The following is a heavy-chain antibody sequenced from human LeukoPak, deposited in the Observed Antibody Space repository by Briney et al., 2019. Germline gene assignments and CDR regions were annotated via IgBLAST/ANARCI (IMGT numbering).Heavy chain of an antibody. CDR3: ARDFYGDDGHHPFDY. Sequence: SETLSLTCTVSGGSISYYYWTWIRQSAGKGLEWVGRIYASGSTNYNPSLKSRVTISMDKSKNQFSLNLKSVTAADTAIYYCARDFYGDDGHHPFDYWGQGVLVTVSS. CDR1: GGSISYYY. D-gene: IGHD2/OR15-2a*01. J-gene: IGHJ4*02. V-gene: IGHV4-4*07. CDR2: IYASGST.